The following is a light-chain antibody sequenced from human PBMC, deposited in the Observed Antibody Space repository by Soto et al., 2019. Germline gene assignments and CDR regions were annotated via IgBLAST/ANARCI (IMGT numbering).Light chain of an antibody. CDR3: SSYTSTGAWV. CDR2: EVS. V-gene: IGLV2-14*01. J-gene: IGLJ3*02. CDR1: SSGIGAYNS. Sequence: QSVLAQPASVSGSPGQSITISCSGTSSGIGAYNSVSWYQQHPGQVPQLMIYEVSNRPSGVSNRFSGSKSGNTASLTISGLQPEDESDYYCSSYTSTGAWVFGGGTKVTVL.